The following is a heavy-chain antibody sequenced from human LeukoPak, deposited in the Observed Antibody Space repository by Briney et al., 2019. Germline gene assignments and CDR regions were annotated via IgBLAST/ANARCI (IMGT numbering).Heavy chain of an antibody. CDR3: ARFRVVTGGFDY. D-gene: IGHD2-8*02. V-gene: IGHV3-23*01. CDR1: GFTFSNYA. J-gene: IGHJ4*02. CDR2: ISDSGGGT. Sequence: GSLRLSCAASGFTFSNYAMSWVRQAPGKGLEWVSGISDSGGGTYYADSVKGRFTISRDNSKNTLYLQMNRLTTEDTAVYYCARFRVVTGGFDYWGQGTLVTVSS.